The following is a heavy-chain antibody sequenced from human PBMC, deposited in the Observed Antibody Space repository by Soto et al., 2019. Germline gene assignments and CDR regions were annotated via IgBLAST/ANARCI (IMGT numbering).Heavy chain of an antibody. J-gene: IGHJ6*02. CDR3: ASLMSSGYYYGMDV. CDR2: IIPILGIA. Sequence: QVQLVQSGAEVKKPGSSVKVSCKASGGTFSSYTISWVRQAPGQGLEWMGRIIPILGIANYAQKFQGRVTXTADKSTSTAYMELSSLRSEDTAVYYCASLMSSGYYYGMDVWGQGTTVTVSS. D-gene: IGHD3-10*01. CDR1: GGTFSSYT. V-gene: IGHV1-69*02.